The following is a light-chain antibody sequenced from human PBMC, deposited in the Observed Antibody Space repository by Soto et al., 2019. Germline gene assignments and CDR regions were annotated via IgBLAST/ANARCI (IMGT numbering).Light chain of an antibody. CDR3: SSYRGTNTRV. CDR2: DVN. CDR1: SSDVGSYDY. Sequence: QSALTQPASVSGSPGQSITISCTGTSSDVGSYDYVSWYQQHPGKAPKLMIYDVNNRPSGVSNRFSGSKSGNTASLTISGLQPEDEADYYCSSYRGTNTRVFGGGTKLTVL. J-gene: IGLJ3*02. V-gene: IGLV2-14*01.